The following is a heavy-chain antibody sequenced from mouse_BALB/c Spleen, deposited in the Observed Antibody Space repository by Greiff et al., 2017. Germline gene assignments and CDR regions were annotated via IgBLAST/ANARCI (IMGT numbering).Heavy chain of an antibody. J-gene: IGHJ4*01. Sequence: VQLQQSGAELVKPGASVKLSCTASGFNIKDTYMHWVKQRPEQGLEWIGRIDPANGNTKYDPKFQGKATITADTSSNTAYLQLSSLTSEDTAVYYCARSLFHYYGWGAMDYWGQGTSVTVSS. V-gene: IGHV14-3*02. CDR1: GFNIKDTY. D-gene: IGHD1-2*01. CDR2: IDPANGNT. CDR3: ARSLFHYYGWGAMDY.